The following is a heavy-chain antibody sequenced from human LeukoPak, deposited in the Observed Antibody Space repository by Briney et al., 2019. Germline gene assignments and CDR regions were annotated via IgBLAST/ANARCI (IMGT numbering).Heavy chain of an antibody. CDR1: GYTFTSYG. V-gene: IGHV1-18*01. CDR3: ARTVGSSGWWCYFDY. CDR2: ISAYNGNT. D-gene: IGHD6-19*01. Sequence: GASVKVSCKASGYTFTSYGISWVRQAPGQGLEWMGWISAYNGNTNYAQKLQGRVTMTTDTSTSTAYMELRSLRSDDTAVYYCARTVGSSGWWCYFDYWGQGTLVTVSS. J-gene: IGHJ4*02.